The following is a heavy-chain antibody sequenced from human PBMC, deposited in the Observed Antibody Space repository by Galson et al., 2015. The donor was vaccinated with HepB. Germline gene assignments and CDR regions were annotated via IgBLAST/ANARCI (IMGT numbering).Heavy chain of an antibody. Sequence: SCKASGYTFTSYGISWARQAPGQGLEWMGWISAYNGNTNYAQKLQGRVTMTTDTSTSTAYMELRSLRSDDTAVYYCARDQDSSSWSPLCFDYWGQGTLVTVSS. CDR1: GYTFTSYG. D-gene: IGHD6-13*01. V-gene: IGHV1-18*04. J-gene: IGHJ4*02. CDR3: ARDQDSSSWSPLCFDY. CDR2: ISAYNGNT.